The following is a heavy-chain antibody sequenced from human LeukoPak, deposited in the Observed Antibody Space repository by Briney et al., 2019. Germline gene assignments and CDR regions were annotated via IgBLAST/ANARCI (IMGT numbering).Heavy chain of an antibody. J-gene: IGHJ4*02. CDR3: ARTAGTEWVFDY. V-gene: IGHV1-2*02. D-gene: IGHD3-3*01. Sequence: ASVEVSCKASGYTFTGFHMHWVRQAPGQGLEWMGWINPNTGDTNYAQKFQGRVSMTRDTSINTAYMELTRLTSDDTAVYYCARTAGTEWVFDYWGQGPLVTVSS. CDR1: GYTFTGFH. CDR2: INPNTGDT.